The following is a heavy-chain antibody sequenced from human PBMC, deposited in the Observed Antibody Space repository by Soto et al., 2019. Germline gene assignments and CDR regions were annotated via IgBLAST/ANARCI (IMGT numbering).Heavy chain of an antibody. CDR2: ISYDGSNK. J-gene: IGHJ6*02. CDR1: GFTFSSYG. Sequence: GGSLRLSCAASGFTFSSYGMHWVRQAPGKGLEWVAVISYDGSNKYYADSVKGRFTISRDNSKNTLYLQMNSLRAEDTAVYYCAKDLYDFLSGPDYYYGMDVWGQGTTVTVSS. V-gene: IGHV3-30*18. D-gene: IGHD3-3*01. CDR3: AKDLYDFLSGPDYYYGMDV.